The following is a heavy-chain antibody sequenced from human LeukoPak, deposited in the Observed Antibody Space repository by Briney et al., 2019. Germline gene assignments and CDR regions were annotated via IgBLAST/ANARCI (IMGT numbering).Heavy chain of an antibody. CDR3: ARSPGIAAAGTEFSNWFDP. D-gene: IGHD6-13*01. Sequence: GASVKVSCKASGYTFTGYYMHWVRQAPGQGLEWMGRINPNSGGTNYAQKFQGRVTMTRDTSISTAYMELSRLRSDDTAVYYCARSPGIAAAGTEFSNWFDPWGQGTLVTVSS. CDR1: GYTFTGYY. J-gene: IGHJ5*02. CDR2: INPNSGGT. V-gene: IGHV1-2*06.